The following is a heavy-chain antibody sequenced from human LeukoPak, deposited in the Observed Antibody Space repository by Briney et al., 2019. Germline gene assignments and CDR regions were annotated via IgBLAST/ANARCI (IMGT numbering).Heavy chain of an antibody. D-gene: IGHD3-22*01. CDR2: IYYSGTT. Sequence: SQTLSLTCTVSGGSISIGGYYWSSTRQHPGKGLECNGYIYYSGTTYSNPSLKSRVTISVDASKNQFSLKLSSETAADTAVYYCAREGGINTMILVGTQAAFDPWGQGTLVTVSS. CDR3: AREGGINTMILVGTQAAFDP. J-gene: IGHJ5*02. CDR1: GGSISIGGYY. V-gene: IGHV4-31*03.